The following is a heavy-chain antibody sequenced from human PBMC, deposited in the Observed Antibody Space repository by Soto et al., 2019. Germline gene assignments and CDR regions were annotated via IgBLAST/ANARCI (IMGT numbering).Heavy chain of an antibody. V-gene: IGHV1-18*01. CDR1: GYSFTSYG. J-gene: IGHJ6*02. CDR2: ISAYNGNT. CDR3: ARRSTYYDILTEGHYGMDV. Sequence: QVQLVQSGAEVKKPGASVKVSCKASGYSFTSYGISWVRQAPGQGLEWMGWISAYNGNTNYAQKLQGRVTMTTDTSTSTAFMELRSLRSDDTAVYYCARRSTYYDILTEGHYGMDVWGQGTTVTVSS. D-gene: IGHD3-9*01.